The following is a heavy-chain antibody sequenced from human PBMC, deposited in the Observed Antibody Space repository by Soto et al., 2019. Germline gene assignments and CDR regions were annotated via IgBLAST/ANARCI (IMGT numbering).Heavy chain of an antibody. CDR2: IDPSDSYT. D-gene: IGHD2-2*01. J-gene: IGHJ5*02. CDR1: GYIFTSYW. V-gene: IGHV5-10-1*01. CDR3: AREADIVVVPAARMSWFDP. Sequence: GESLKISCNGSGYIFTSYWISWVRQMPGKGLEWMGRIDPSDSYTNYSPSFQGHVTISADKSISTAYLQWSSLKASDTAMYYCAREADIVVVPAARMSWFDPWGQGTLVTVSS.